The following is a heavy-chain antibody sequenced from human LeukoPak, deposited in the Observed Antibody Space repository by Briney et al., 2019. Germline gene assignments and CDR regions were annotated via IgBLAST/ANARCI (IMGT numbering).Heavy chain of an antibody. CDR2: IYYSGTT. Sequence: SETPSLTCTVSGGSISSSSYYWGWIRQPPGKGLEWIGNIYYSGTTYYNPSLKSRVTISVDTSKNQFSLKLSSVTAADTAVYYCARDQSITMVRGVIRAFDIWGQGTMVTVSS. V-gene: IGHV4-39*07. D-gene: IGHD3-10*01. CDR1: GGSISSSSYY. CDR3: ARDQSITMVRGVIRAFDI. J-gene: IGHJ3*02.